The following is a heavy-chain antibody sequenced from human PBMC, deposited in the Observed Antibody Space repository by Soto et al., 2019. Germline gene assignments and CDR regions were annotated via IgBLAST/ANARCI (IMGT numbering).Heavy chain of an antibody. Sequence: QVQLVQSGAEVKKPGSSVKVSCKASGGTFSSYAISWVRQAPGQGLEWMGGIIPIFGTADYAQKFQGRVTITADASTSTAYMELSSLSSEATAVYYCASVETQRYYYGMDVWGQGTTVTVSS. D-gene: IGHD2-15*01. J-gene: IGHJ6*02. CDR1: GGTFSSYA. CDR2: IIPIFGTA. V-gene: IGHV1-69*12. CDR3: ASVETQRYYYGMDV.